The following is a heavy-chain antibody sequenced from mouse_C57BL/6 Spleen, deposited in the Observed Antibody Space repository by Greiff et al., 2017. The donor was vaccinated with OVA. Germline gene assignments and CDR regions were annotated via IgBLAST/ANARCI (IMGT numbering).Heavy chain of an antibody. J-gene: IGHJ2*01. D-gene: IGHD2-2*01. CDR1: GYTFTDYE. V-gene: IGHV1-15*01. CDR3: TKEVRNGYVFDY. CDR2: IDPETGGT. Sequence: QVQLQQSGAELVRPGASVTLSCKASGYTFTDYEMHWVKQTPVHGLEWIGAIDPETGGTAYNQKFKGKAILTADKSSSTAYMELRSLTSEDSAVYYCTKEVRNGYVFDYWGQGTTLTVSS.